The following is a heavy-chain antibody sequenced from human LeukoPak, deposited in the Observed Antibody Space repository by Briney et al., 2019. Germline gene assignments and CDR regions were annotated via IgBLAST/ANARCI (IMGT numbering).Heavy chain of an antibody. CDR2: ITGTGVGT. CDR3: AKAGNFWSGYNYYYMDV. V-gene: IGHV3-23*01. CDR1: GFTFSSYA. J-gene: IGHJ6*03. Sequence: GGSLRLSCAASGFTFSSYAMSWVRQAPGKGLEWVSSITGTGVGTYYADSVKGRFTVSRDNSKNTLYLQVNSLRADDTAGYYCAKAGNFWSGYNYYYMDVWAKGPRSPSP. D-gene: IGHD3-3*01.